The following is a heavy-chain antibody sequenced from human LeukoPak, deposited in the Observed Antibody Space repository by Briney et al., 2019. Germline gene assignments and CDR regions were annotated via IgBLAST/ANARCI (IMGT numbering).Heavy chain of an antibody. V-gene: IGHV4-61*02. J-gene: IGHJ5*02. CDR1: GGSISSGSYY. D-gene: IGHD2-2*01. Sequence: SETLSLTCTVSGGSISSGSYYWSWIRQPAVKGLEWIGRFYTSGSTNYNPSLKSRVTISVDTSKNQFSLKLSSVTAADTAVYYCARRRYCSSTSCSRNKMNWFDPWGQGTLVTVSS. CDR2: FYTSGST. CDR3: ARRRYCSSTSCSRNKMNWFDP.